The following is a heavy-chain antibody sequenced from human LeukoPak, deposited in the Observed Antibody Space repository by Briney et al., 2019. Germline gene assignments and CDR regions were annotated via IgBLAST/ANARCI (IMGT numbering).Heavy chain of an antibody. CDR2: IYTSGST. V-gene: IGHV4-4*07. J-gene: IGHJ4*02. CDR3: ARENSGSYREFDY. Sequence: PSETLSLTCTVSGGSISSYYWSWIRQPAGKGPEWIGRIYTSGSTNYNASLKSRVSMSVDTSKNQSSLKLSSGTAADTAVFYCARENSGSYREFDYWGQGTLVTVSS. CDR1: GGSISSYY. D-gene: IGHD1-26*01.